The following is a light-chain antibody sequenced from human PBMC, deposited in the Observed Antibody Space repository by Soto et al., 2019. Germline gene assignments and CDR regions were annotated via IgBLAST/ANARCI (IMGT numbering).Light chain of an antibody. Sequence: IQVRLSVASLSANVGDSVTITCRGSRDIRAYVNWYQQKPGRVPKLLIYAISTLQSGVPSRFSGSGFGTEFTLTISSLQPEDFATYYCQQSYGRPPITFGHRTRLEI. CDR3: QQSYGRPPIT. J-gene: IGKJ5*01. CDR2: AIS. CDR1: RDIRAY. V-gene: IGKV1-39*01.